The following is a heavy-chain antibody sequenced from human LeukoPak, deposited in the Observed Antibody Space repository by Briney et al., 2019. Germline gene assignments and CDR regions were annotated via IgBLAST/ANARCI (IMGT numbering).Heavy chain of an antibody. V-gene: IGHV4-38-2*02. CDR3: GRRVDSSGYDPFDY. J-gene: IGHJ4*02. Sequence: PSETLSLTCTVSGYSISSGYYWGWIRQPPGKGLEWIGSIYHSGSTYYNPSLKSRVTISVDTSKNQFSLKLSSVTAADTAVYYCGRRVDSSGYDPFDYWGQGTLVTVSS. CDR1: GYSISSGYY. D-gene: IGHD3-22*01. CDR2: IYHSGST.